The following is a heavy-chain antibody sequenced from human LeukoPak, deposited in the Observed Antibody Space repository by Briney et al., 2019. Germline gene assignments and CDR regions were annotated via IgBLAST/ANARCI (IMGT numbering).Heavy chain of an antibody. CDR2: IYSGGST. V-gene: IGHV3-53*01. J-gene: IGHJ4*02. D-gene: IGHD5-18*01. CDR3: AKGYSYAYDY. CDR1: GFTVSSNY. Sequence: PGGSLRLSCAASGFTVSSNYMSWVRQAPGKGLEWVSLIYSGGSTYYADSVKGRFTISRDNSKNTLYPQMNSLRAEDTAVYYCAKGYSYAYDYWGQGTLVTVSS.